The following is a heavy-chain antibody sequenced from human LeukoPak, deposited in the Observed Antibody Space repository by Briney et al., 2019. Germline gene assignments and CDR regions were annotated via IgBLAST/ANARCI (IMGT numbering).Heavy chain of an antibody. CDR1: GYSFTSYW. J-gene: IGHJ4*02. CDR2: IYPGDSDT. CDR3: ARVYYDSSGYYLNTFDY. Sequence: GESLKISCKGSGYSFTSYWIGWVRQMPGKGLEWMAIIYPGDSDTRYSPSFQGQVTISADKSISTAYLQWSSLKASDTAMYYCARVYYDSSGYYLNTFDYWGQGTLVTVSS. V-gene: IGHV5-51*01. D-gene: IGHD3-22*01.